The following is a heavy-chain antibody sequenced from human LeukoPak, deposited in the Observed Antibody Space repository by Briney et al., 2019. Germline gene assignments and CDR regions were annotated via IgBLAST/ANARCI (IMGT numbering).Heavy chain of an antibody. CDR3: ARDIYSGVVVVPYY. CDR1: GYTFTSYY. J-gene: IGHJ4*02. Sequence: ASVKVSCKASGYTFTSYYMHWVRQAPGQGLEWMGGIIPIFGTANYAQKFQGRVTITADESTSTAYMELSSLRSEDTAVYYCARDIYSGVVVVPYYWGQGTLVTVSS. V-gene: IGHV1-69*13. CDR2: IIPIFGTA. D-gene: IGHD2-2*01.